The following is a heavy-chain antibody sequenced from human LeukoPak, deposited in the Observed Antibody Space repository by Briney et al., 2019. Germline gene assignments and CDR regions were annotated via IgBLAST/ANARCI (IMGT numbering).Heavy chain of an antibody. D-gene: IGHD6-19*01. CDR3: ATSGIAVAGTDYAFDI. CDR2: IYSGGST. Sequence: GGSLRLSCAASGFTVSSNYMSWVRQAPGKGLEWVSVIYSGGSTYYADSVKGRFTISRDNSKNTLYLQMNSLRAEDTAVYYCATSGIAVAGTDYAFDIWGQGTMVTVSS. CDR1: GFTVSSNY. J-gene: IGHJ3*02. V-gene: IGHV3-66*01.